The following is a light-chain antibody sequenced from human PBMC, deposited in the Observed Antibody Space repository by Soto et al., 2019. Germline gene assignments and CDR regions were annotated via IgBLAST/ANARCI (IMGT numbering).Light chain of an antibody. Sequence: QSALTQPASVSGSPGKSITISCTGTSSDVGGYNYVSWYQQHPGKAPKLMISDVSIRPSGVSNRFSGSKSGNTASLTFSVLQAEYEADYYCCSYTSSSTWGFGGGTKRTVL. CDR3: CSYTSSSTWG. CDR2: DVS. CDR1: SSDVGGYNY. J-gene: IGLJ3*02. V-gene: IGLV2-14*03.